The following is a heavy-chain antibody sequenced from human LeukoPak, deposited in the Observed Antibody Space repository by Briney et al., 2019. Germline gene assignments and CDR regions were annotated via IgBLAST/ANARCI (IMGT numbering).Heavy chain of an antibody. V-gene: IGHV1-46*01. Sequence: ASVKVSFKSSGYTFTSYYMHWVRQAPGQGLEWMGIFYPSGGSTSYAHKFQGRVTMTMDTSTSTVSMELSSLRSEDTAVYYCARGGYSSGSYYFDYWGQGTLVTVSS. J-gene: IGHJ4*02. D-gene: IGHD6-19*01. CDR1: GYTFTSYY. CDR3: ARGGYSSGSYYFDY. CDR2: FYPSGGST.